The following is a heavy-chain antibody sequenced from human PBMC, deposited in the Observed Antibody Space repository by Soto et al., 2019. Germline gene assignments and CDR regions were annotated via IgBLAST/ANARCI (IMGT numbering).Heavy chain of an antibody. Sequence: QVHLVQSGTEVKEPGASVKVSCKASASTFTGYTINWVRQPPGQGLEWMGWISTFNGNTKYAGNFEARVTMTTNTTTTTAYMELTSLTFDDTSVYFCARGTVTSGRGFGHWGQGTLVSVSS. CDR2: ISTFNGNT. V-gene: IGHV1-18*04. D-gene: IGHD4-17*01. CDR1: ASTFTGYT. CDR3: ARGTVTSGRGFGH. J-gene: IGHJ5*02.